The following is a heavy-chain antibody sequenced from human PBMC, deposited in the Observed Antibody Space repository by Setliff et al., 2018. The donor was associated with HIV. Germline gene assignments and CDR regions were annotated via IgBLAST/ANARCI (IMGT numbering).Heavy chain of an antibody. D-gene: IGHD3-16*01. V-gene: IGHV3-13*01. CDR2: IGTGGDT. CDR1: GFTFSDYD. Sequence: LRLSCAASGFTFSDYDFHWVRQAAGKGLEWVSAIGTGGDTYYVDSVKGRFTISRENARNSLYLQMNSLRVGDTAVYYCPREIRTVYTGGHYFYGIDVWGQGTAVTVSS. J-gene: IGHJ6*02. CDR3: PREIRTVYTGGHYFYGIDV.